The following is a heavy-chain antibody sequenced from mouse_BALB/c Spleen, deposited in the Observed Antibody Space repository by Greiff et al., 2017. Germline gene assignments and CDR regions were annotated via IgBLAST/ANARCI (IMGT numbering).Heavy chain of an antibody. J-gene: IGHJ2*01. CDR3: ARGGWLLPPDY. CDR2: ISSGGST. D-gene: IGHD2-3*01. V-gene: IGHV5-6-5*01. CDR1: GFTFSSYA. Sequence: DVKVVESGGGLVKPGGSLKLSCAASGFTFSSYAMSWVRQTPEKRLEWVASISSGGSTYYPDSVKGRFTISRDNARNILYLQMSSLRSEYTAMYYCARGGWLLPPDYWGQGTTLTVSS.